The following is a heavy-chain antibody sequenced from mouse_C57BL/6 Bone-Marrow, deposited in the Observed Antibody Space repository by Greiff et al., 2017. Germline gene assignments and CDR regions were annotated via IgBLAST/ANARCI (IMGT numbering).Heavy chain of an antibody. CDR2: IWWDDDK. D-gene: IGHD1-1*01. Sequence: QVQLKESGPGILQPSQTLSLTCSFSGFSLSTFGMGVGWIRQPSGKGLEWLAHIWWDDDKYYNPALKSRLTISKDTSKNQVFLKIANVDTADTATYYCARIAPYYYYGSSYPFAYWGQGTLVTVSA. J-gene: IGHJ3*01. CDR1: GFSLSTFGMG. V-gene: IGHV8-8*01. CDR3: ARIAPYYYYGSSYPFAY.